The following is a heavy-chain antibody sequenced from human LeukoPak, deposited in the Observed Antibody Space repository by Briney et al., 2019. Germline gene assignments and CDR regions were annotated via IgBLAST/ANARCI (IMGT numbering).Heavy chain of an antibody. CDR1: GYTFTSYG. Sequence: ASVKVSCKASGYTFTSYGISWVRQAPGQGLEWMGWISAYNGNTNYAQKLQGRVTMTTDTSTSTAYVELRSLRSDDTAVYYCARVGRYYYGSGSYYNEFDYWGQGTLVTVSS. D-gene: IGHD3-10*01. CDR3: ARVGRYYYGSGSYYNEFDY. J-gene: IGHJ4*02. CDR2: ISAYNGNT. V-gene: IGHV1-18*01.